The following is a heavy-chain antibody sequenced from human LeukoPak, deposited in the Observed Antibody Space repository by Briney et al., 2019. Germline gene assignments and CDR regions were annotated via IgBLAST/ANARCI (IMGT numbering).Heavy chain of an antibody. CDR3: ARARGDNYDFWCGWAPSHYYYGMDV. CDR2: IYHSGST. Sequence: PSQTLSLTCTVSGGSISSGGYSWSWLRQPPGKGLEWIGYIYHSGSTYYNPSLKSRVTISVDRSKNQFSLKLSSVTAADTAVYYCARARGDNYDFWCGWAPSHYYYGMDVWGQGTTVTVSS. J-gene: IGHJ6*02. CDR1: GGSISSGGYS. V-gene: IGHV4-30-2*01. D-gene: IGHD3-3*01.